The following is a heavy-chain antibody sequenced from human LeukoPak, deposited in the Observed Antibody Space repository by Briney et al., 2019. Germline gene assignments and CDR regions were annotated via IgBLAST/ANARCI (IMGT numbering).Heavy chain of an antibody. V-gene: IGHV3-48*03. CDR1: GSTFSSYE. CDR2: ISGSGSTI. D-gene: IGHD3-22*01. Sequence: GGSLRPSCAVSGSTFSSYEMNWVRQAPGKGLEWLSYISGSGSTIYSADSVKGRFTISRDYFRNTLNLQMNSLRAEDTAIYYCTQQSSAYSRFDYWGQGTLVTVSS. CDR3: TQQSSAYSRFDY. J-gene: IGHJ4*02.